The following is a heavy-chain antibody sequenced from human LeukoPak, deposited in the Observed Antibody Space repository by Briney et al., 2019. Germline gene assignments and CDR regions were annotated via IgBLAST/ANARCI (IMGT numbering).Heavy chain of an antibody. V-gene: IGHV4-59*08. CDR1: GGSISSYY. J-gene: IGHJ4*02. D-gene: IGHD1-26*01. CDR3: ARQPHIVGAAFDY. Sequence: SETLSLTCTVSGGSISSYYWSWIRQPPGKGLEWIGYIYYSGSTNYNPSLKSRVTISVDTSKNQFSLKLSSVTDADTAVYYCARQPHIVGAAFDYWGQGTLVTVSS. CDR2: IYYSGST.